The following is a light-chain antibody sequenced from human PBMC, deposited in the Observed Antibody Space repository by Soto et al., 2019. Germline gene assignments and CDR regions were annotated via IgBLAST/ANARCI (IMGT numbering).Light chain of an antibody. CDR1: QSVSGY. V-gene: IGKV3-11*01. CDR3: QQSSNWPPGVT. Sequence: EIVLTKYPAIRSLSPGERATLSCRASQSVSGYLAWYQQKPGQAPRLLIYDTSNRATDIPARFSGSGSGTDFTLTISSLEPEDFAIYYCQQSSNWPPGVTFGPGIKVDIK. CDR2: DTS. J-gene: IGKJ3*01.